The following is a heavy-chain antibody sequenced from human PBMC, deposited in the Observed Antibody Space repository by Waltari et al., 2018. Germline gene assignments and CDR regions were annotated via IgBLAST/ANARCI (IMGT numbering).Heavy chain of an antibody. CDR1: GGSFSGYY. CDR3: AREPYSNYSSAFDI. Sequence: QVQLQQWGAGLLKPSETLSLTCAAYGGSFSGYYWSWIRQPPGKGLEWIGEINHSGSTNYNPSLKSRVTISVDTSKNQFSLKLSSVTAADTAVYYCAREPYSNYSSAFDIWGQGTMVTVSS. CDR2: INHSGST. J-gene: IGHJ3*02. V-gene: IGHV4-34*01. D-gene: IGHD4-4*01.